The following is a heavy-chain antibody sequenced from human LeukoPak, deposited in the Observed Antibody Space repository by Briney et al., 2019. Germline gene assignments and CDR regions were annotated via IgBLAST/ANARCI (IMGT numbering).Heavy chain of an antibody. CDR1: GYTFTGYY. D-gene: IGHD6-19*01. Sequence: GASVKVSCKASGYTFTGYYIHWVRQAPGQGLEWMGWINPNSGGTNYAQKFQGRVTMTRDTSISIAYMELTRLTSDDTAVYYCTRDRSSGSNWFDPWGQGTLVTVSS. CDR3: TRDRSSGSNWFDP. J-gene: IGHJ5*02. CDR2: INPNSGGT. V-gene: IGHV1-2*02.